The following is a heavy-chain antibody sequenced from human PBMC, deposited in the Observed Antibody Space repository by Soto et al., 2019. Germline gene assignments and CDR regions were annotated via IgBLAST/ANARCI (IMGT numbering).Heavy chain of an antibody. V-gene: IGHV1-69*18. J-gene: IGHJ6*02. Sequence: QVQLVQSGAEVKKPGSSVKVSCKASGGTFSSYATNWVRQAPGQGLEWIGRIIPISGTANYAQKFQGRVTITADESTSTAYMELSSLRSEDTAVYYCAISQGSSTSFEIYYYYYYGMDVWGQGTTVTVSS. CDR1: GGTFSSYA. CDR2: IIPISGTA. D-gene: IGHD2-2*01. CDR3: AISQGSSTSFEIYYYYYYGMDV.